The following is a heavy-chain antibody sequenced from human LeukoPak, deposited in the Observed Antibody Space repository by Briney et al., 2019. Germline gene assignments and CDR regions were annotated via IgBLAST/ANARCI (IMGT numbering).Heavy chain of an antibody. CDR3: AKNPRLEGWIYFDS. V-gene: IGHV3-23*01. CDR2: ISGSGGRI. CDR1: GFTFSSYS. Sequence: PGGSLRLSCAASGFTFSSYSMSWVRQASGKGLEWVSSISGSGGRIDYADSVKGRFTISRDNSKNTLSLQMNSLTAEDTAVYYCAKNPRLEGWIYFDSWGQGILVTVSS. J-gene: IGHJ4*02. D-gene: IGHD1-1*01.